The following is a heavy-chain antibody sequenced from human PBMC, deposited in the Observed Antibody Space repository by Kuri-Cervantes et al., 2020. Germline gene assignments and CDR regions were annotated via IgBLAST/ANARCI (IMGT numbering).Heavy chain of an antibody. CDR2: ISAFDGKT. CDR3: ARDIIAVRPGWFDP. Sequence: ASVKVSCKASGYTFTTYGISWVRQVPGQGLEWMGWISAFDGKTKFAQRLQGRVTMTTDTSTSTAYMELRSLTSDDTAMYYCARDIIAVRPGWFDPWGQGTLVTVSS. D-gene: IGHD6-6*01. V-gene: IGHV1-18*01. CDR1: GYTFTTYG. J-gene: IGHJ5*02.